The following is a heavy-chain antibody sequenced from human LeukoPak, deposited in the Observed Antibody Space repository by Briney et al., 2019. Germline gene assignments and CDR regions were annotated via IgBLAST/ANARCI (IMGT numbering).Heavy chain of an antibody. CDR3: AELGITMIGGV. J-gene: IGHJ6*04. CDR1: GFTFSTYT. D-gene: IGHD3-10*02. V-gene: IGHV3-30-3*02. CDR2: ISYDGSNT. Sequence: GGSLRLSCAASGFTFSTYTMHWVRQAPGKGLEWVALISYDGSNTYYADSVKGRFTISRDNSKNTMYLQMNSLRAEDTAVYYCAELGITMIGGVWGKGTTVTISS.